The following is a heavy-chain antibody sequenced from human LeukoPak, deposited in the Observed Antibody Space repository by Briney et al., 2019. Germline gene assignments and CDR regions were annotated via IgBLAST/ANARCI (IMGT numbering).Heavy chain of an antibody. V-gene: IGHV3-23*01. J-gene: IGHJ4*02. Sequence: QSGGSLRLSCAASGFTFSSYAMSWVRQAPGKGLEWVSTFSGTSSTSYADAVKGRVTISRDNSKNTLYLQLNSLRAEDTAVYYCAKLEQWQPQRYFFEYWGQGALVTVAS. CDR2: FSGTSST. D-gene: IGHD6-19*01. CDR1: GFTFSSYA. CDR3: AKLEQWQPQRYFFEY.